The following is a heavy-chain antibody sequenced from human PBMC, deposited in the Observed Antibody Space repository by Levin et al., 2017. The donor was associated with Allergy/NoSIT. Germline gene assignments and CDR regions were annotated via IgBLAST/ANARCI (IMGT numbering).Heavy chain of an antibody. CDR3: ARGKSYYYGGAGGPDAFDI. Sequence: AGESLKISCAASGFTFSSYWMHWVRQAPGKGLVWVSRINSDGSSTSYADSVKGRFTISRDNAKNTLYLQMNSLRAEDTAVYYCARGKSYYYGGAGGPDAFDIWGQGTMVTVSS. CDR1: GFTFSSYW. D-gene: IGHD3-10*01. J-gene: IGHJ3*02. V-gene: IGHV3-74*01. CDR2: INSDGSST.